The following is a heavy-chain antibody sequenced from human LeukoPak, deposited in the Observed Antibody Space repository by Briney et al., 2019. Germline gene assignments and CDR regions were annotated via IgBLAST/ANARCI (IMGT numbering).Heavy chain of an antibody. V-gene: IGHV3-21*01. D-gene: IGHD2-2*01. CDR1: GFTFSSYS. Sequence: GGSLRLSCAASGFTFSSYSMNWVRQAPGKGLEWVSSISSSSSYIYYADSVKGRFTISRDNSKNTLYLQMNSLRAEDTAVYYCAKARRYCSSTSCYGGAYYFDYWGQGTLVTVSS. J-gene: IGHJ4*02. CDR2: ISSSSSYI. CDR3: AKARRYCSSTSCYGGAYYFDY.